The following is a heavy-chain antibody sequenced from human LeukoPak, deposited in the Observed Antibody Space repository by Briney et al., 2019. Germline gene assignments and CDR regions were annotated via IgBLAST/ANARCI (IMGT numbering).Heavy chain of an antibody. D-gene: IGHD3-10*01. CDR2: ISSSSSTI. CDR3: ASYYGSGSYYNVGYVWYFDY. J-gene: IGHJ4*02. V-gene: IGHV3-48*04. CDR1: GFAFSGHA. Sequence: GGSLRLSCTDSGFAFSGHAMSWVRQAPGKGLEWVSYISSSSSTIYYADSVKGRFTISRDNAKNSLYLQMNSLRAEDTAVYYCASYYGSGSYYNVGYVWYFDYWGQGTLVTVSS.